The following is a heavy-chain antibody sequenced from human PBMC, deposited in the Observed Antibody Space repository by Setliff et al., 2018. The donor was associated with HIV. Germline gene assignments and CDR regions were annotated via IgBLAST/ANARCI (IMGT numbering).Heavy chain of an antibody. Sequence: PGGSLRLSCAASGFTFSNYAMSWVRQAPGKGLEWVSVISGSGGSTYYADSVKGRFTISRDNSKNTLYLQMNRLRADDTAVYYCARRAYCSSTTCFDNWGQGTLVTVSS. CDR3: ARRAYCSSTTCFDN. CDR1: GFTFSNYA. V-gene: IGHV3-23*01. CDR2: ISGSGGST. D-gene: IGHD2-2*01. J-gene: IGHJ4*02.